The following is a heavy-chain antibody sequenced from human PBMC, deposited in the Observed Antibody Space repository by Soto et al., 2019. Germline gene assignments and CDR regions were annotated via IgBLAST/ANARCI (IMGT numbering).Heavy chain of an antibody. Sequence: QVQLQQWGAGLLKPSETLSLTCAVSGGSLGGFHWSWIRQPPGKGLEWIGEISRSGSTNYDPSLKSRVTMSMDTSRNQVTLNLSSVPDAGTAVYYCARGRTAALIETRLFRVLFDLWGHGNLVIVSS. V-gene: IGHV4-34*01. CDR1: GGSLGGFH. CDR2: ISRSGST. D-gene: IGHD3-10*01. CDR3: ARGRTAALIETRLFRVLFDL. J-gene: IGHJ4*01.